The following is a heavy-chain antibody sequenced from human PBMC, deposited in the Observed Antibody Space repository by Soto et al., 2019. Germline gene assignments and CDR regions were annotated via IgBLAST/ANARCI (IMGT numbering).Heavy chain of an antibody. D-gene: IGHD3-10*01. CDR3: AHMGYGSGRPYYFDY. Sequence: QITLKESGPTLVKPTQTLTLTCTFSGFSLSTSGVGVGWIRQPPGQALEWLALIYWDDAKRYSPSLKSRLTITKDTSKNQVVRTMTNMDPVDTATYYCAHMGYGSGRPYYFDYWGQGTLVTVSS. V-gene: IGHV2-5*02. CDR2: IYWDDAK. CDR1: GFSLSTSGVG. J-gene: IGHJ4*02.